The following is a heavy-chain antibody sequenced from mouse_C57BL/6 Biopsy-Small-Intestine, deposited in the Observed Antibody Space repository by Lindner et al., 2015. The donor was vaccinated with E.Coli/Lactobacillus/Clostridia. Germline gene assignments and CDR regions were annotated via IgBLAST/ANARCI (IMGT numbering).Heavy chain of an antibody. Sequence: EVQLQESGPELVKPGASVKMSCKASGYTFTDYNMHWVKQSHGKSLEWIGYINPNNGGTSYSQKFKGKATLTVNKSSSTAYMELRSLTSEDSAVYYCARYYYGSSYDAMDYWGQGTSVTVSS. CDR3: ARYYYGSSYDAMDY. CDR2: INPNNGGT. J-gene: IGHJ4*01. D-gene: IGHD1-1*01. CDR1: GYTFTDYN. V-gene: IGHV1-22*01.